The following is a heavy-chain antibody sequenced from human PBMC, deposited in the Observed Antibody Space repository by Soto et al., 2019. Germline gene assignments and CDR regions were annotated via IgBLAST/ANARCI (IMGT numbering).Heavy chain of an antibody. CDR2: ISYDGSNK. CDR3: AKDRDGYSYGPPDY. V-gene: IGHV3-30*18. J-gene: IGHJ4*02. D-gene: IGHD5-18*01. CDR1: GFTFSTYG. Sequence: GGSLRLSCAASGFTFSTYGMHWVRQAPGKGLKWVAVISYDGSNKYYADSVKGRFTISRDNSKNTLYLQMNSLSTEDTAVYYCAKDRDGYSYGPPDYWGQGTLVTVSS.